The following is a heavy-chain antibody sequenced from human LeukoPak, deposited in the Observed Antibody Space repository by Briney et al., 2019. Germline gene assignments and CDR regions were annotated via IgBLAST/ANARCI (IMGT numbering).Heavy chain of an antibody. CDR3: AKGIAAAGPNWFDP. V-gene: IGHV3-48*03. D-gene: IGHD6-13*01. CDR2: ISSSGSTT. J-gene: IGHJ5*02. CDR1: GFTFSSYE. Sequence: PGGSLRLSCAASGFTFSSYEMNWVRQAPGKGLEWVSYISSSGSTTYYADSVKGRFTISRDNSKNTLYLQMNSLRAEDTAVYYCAKGIAAAGPNWFDPWGQGTLVTVSS.